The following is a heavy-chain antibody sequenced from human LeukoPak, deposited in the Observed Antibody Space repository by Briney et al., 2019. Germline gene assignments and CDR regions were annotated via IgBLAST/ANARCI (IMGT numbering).Heavy chain of an antibody. D-gene: IGHD3-3*01. Sequence: GGSLRPSCAASGFTFSDYYMSWIRQAPGKGLEWVSYISSSGSTIYYADSVKGRFTISRDNAKNSLYLQMNSLRAEDTAVYYCAREHDYDFWSGLSDYWGQGTLVTVSS. CDR2: ISSSGSTI. J-gene: IGHJ4*02. V-gene: IGHV3-11*04. CDR3: AREHDYDFWSGLSDY. CDR1: GFTFSDYY.